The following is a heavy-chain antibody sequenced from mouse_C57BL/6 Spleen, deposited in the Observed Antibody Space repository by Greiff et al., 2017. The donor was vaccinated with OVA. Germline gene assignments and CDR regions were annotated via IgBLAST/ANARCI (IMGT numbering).Heavy chain of an antibody. CDR1: GFSLTSYG. V-gene: IGHV2-6*01. CDR3: ASRITTGAMDY. CDR2: IWGVGST. D-gene: IGHD1-1*01. Sequence: VKLVESGPGLVAPSQSLSITCTVSGFSLTSYGVDWVRQSPGKGLEWLGVIWGVGSTNYNSALKSRLSISKDNSKSQVFLKMNSLQTDDTAMYYCASRITTGAMDYWGQGTSVTVSS. J-gene: IGHJ4*01.